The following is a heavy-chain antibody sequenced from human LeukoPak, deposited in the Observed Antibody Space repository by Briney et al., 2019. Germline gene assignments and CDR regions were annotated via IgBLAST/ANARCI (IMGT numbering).Heavy chain of an antibody. D-gene: IGHD3-10*01. J-gene: IGHJ6*02. CDR3: ARGVSVYYGMDV. V-gene: IGHV4-59*01. CDR2: IYYSGST. CDR1: GGSISSYY. Sequence: SEILSLTCTVSGGSISSYYWSWIRQPPGKGLEWIGYIYYSGSTNYNPSLKSRVTISVDTSKNQFSLKLSSVTAADTAVCYCARGVSVYYGMDVWGQGTTVTVSS.